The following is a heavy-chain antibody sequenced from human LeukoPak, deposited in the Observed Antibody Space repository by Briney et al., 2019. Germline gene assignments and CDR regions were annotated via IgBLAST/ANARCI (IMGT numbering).Heavy chain of an antibody. CDR3: ARVQRRYDSSGYYYDHYYYYYMDV. CDR2: IYTSGST. V-gene: IGHV4-61*02. D-gene: IGHD3-22*01. Sequence: SETLSLTCTVSGGSISSDNYYWSWIRQPAGKGLEWIGRIYTSGSTKYNPSLKSRVTMSVDTSKNQFSLKLSSVTAADTAVYYCARVQRRYDSSGYYYDHYYYYYMDVWGKGAPVTVSS. J-gene: IGHJ6*03. CDR1: GGSISSDNYY.